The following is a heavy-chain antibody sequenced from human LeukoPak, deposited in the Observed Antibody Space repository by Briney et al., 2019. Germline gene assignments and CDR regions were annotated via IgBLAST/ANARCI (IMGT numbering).Heavy chain of an antibody. Sequence: PGGSLRLSCAASGFSFTNYWMSWVRQAPGKGLEWVANIKQDGSEKYYVDSVKGRFTISRDNAKNSLYLQMNSLRAEDTAVYYCARGYSSGWYFDYWGQGTLVTVSS. CDR3: ARGYSSGWYFDY. CDR2: IKQDGSEK. J-gene: IGHJ4*02. V-gene: IGHV3-7*01. CDR1: GFSFTNYW. D-gene: IGHD6-19*01.